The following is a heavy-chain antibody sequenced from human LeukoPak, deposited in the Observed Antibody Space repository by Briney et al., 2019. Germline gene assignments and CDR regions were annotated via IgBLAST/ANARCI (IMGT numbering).Heavy chain of an antibody. J-gene: IGHJ5*02. V-gene: IGHV1-69*05. Sequence: SVKVSCKASGGTFSSYAISWVRQAPGQGLEWMGGIIPIFGTANYAQKFQGRVTITTDESTSTAYMELSSLRSGDTAVYYCARDPMVRGVLNWFDPWGQGTLVTVSS. CDR3: ARDPMVRGVLNWFDP. CDR2: IIPIFGTA. CDR1: GGTFSSYA. D-gene: IGHD3-10*01.